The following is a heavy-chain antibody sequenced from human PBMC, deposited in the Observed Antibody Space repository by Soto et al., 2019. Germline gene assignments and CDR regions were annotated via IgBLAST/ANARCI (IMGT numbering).Heavy chain of an antibody. CDR2: ISYDGSNI. CDR3: ARGVRGVATIAIGFYLDY. CDR1: GFIFNSYG. D-gene: IGHD5-12*01. Sequence: QVQLVESGGGVVQPGRSLRLSCAASGFIFNSYGMHWIRQAPGKGLEWVAVISYDGSNIFYADSVKGRFTISRDNSNNTPYLQINSLRRDDTAVYYCARGVRGVATIAIGFYLDYWGQGTLVTTSS. V-gene: IGHV3-30*03. J-gene: IGHJ4*02.